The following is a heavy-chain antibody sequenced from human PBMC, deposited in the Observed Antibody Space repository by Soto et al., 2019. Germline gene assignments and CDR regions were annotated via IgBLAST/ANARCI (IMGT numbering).Heavy chain of an antibody. J-gene: IGHJ4*02. V-gene: IGHV3-23*01. CDR2: ISGSGFST. Sequence: EVQLSESGGGLVQPGGSLRLSCAASGLTSGPYGMTWVRQAPGRGLEWVSTISGSGFSTHYAESVQGRFTISRDNSKSAMYLQMNSLRAEDTAVYYCAKDPTRRDFLFIHYVDSWGQGALVTVSS. D-gene: IGHD3-10*02. CDR1: GLTSGPYG. CDR3: AKDPTRRDFLFIHYVDS.